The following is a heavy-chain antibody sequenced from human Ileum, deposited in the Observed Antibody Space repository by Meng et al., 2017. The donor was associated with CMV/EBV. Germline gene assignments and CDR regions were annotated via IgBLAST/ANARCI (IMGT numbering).Heavy chain of an antibody. CDR3: ARGNGSGSYLIDY. Sequence: CDDSGFTFNSYAMHWVRQAPGKGLGWVALMSFDGASVHYADSVKGRFTISRENSKNMVYLQVNSLRAEDAAVYYCARGNGSGSYLIDYWGQGTLVTVSS. J-gene: IGHJ4*02. CDR1: GFTFNSYA. CDR2: MSFDGASV. V-gene: IGHV3-30-3*01. D-gene: IGHD3-10*01.